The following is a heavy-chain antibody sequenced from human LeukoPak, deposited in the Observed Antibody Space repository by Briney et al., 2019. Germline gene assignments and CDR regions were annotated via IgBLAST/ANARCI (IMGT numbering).Heavy chain of an antibody. D-gene: IGHD3-10*01. V-gene: IGHV4-38-2*01. Sequence: SETLSLTCAVSGFSISSDKYWGWIRQPPGKVLEWIGSIYHTGSTYYNPSLKSRVTISVDTSKNQFSLKLNSVTAADTAVYYCARLSYYYYYMDVWGRGTTVTVSS. CDR3: ARLSYYYYYMDV. CDR1: GFSISSDKY. CDR2: IYHTGST. J-gene: IGHJ6*03.